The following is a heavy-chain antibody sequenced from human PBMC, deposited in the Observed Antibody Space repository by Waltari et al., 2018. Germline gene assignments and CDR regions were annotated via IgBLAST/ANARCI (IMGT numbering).Heavy chain of an antibody. CDR3: ATGVLDAVDT. CDR1: GYTLSDLS. J-gene: IGHJ3*02. Sequence: QVQLVQSGAEVKGPGASVKVSCKVSGYTLSDLSMHWVRQVTGKGLEWMAHVDREAGETVRAQRFQGRLTMTEDTSRDVAYMELSSLRFGDTAVYYCATGVLDAVDTWGQGTNVTVS. D-gene: IGHD2-8*01. V-gene: IGHV1-24*01. CDR2: VDREAGET.